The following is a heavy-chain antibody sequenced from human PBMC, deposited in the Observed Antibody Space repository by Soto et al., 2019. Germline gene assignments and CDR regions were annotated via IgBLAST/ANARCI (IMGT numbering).Heavy chain of an antibody. Sequence: PGESLKISCKGSGYSFTSYWIGWVRQMPGKGLEWMGIIYPGDSDTRYSPSFQGQVTISADKSISTAYLQWSSLKASDTAMYYCARNRPEYSGYDDAFDNGGQGTMVTVSS. CDR2: IYPGDSDT. CDR3: ARNRPEYSGYDDAFDN. D-gene: IGHD5-12*01. CDR1: GYSFTSYW. J-gene: IGHJ3*02. V-gene: IGHV5-51*01.